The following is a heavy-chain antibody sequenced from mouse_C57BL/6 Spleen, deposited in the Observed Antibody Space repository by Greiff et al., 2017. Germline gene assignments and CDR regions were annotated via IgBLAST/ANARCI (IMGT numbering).Heavy chain of an antibody. CDR1: GYTFTSYW. D-gene: IGHD3-2*02. V-gene: IGHV1-55*01. CDR3: ARRLPVFDY. J-gene: IGHJ2*01. Sequence: QVQLQQSGAELVKPGASVKMSCQASGYTFTSYWLTWVKQRPGQGLEWIGDIYPGSGSTTYNEKFKSKATLTVDTSYSTAYMQLSSLTSEDAAVYYCARRLPVFDYWGQGTTLTVSS. CDR2: IYPGSGST.